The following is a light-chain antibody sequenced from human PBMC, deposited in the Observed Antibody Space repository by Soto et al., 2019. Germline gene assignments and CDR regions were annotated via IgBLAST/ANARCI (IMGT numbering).Light chain of an antibody. CDR2: ANN. CDR1: SSNIGAGYD. CDR3: QSYDPNLRGV. V-gene: IGLV1-40*01. Sequence: QAVVTQPPSVSGAPGQRVTISCTGSSSNIGAGYDVHWYQQFPGTAPKLLIYANNNRPSGVPDRFSASKSGTSASLAITGLQADDEADYYCQSYDPNLRGVFGTGTKLTVL. J-gene: IGLJ1*01.